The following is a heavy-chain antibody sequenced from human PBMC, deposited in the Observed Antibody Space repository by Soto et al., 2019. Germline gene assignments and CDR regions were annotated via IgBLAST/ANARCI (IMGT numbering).Heavy chain of an antibody. V-gene: IGHV5-51*01. CDR1: GYSFASYW. CDR2: IYPGDFDA. J-gene: IGHJ3*01. Sequence: PGESLKISCKGSGYSFASYWIGWVRQMPGKGLEWMAIIYPGDFDAKYSPSFQGQVTISVDKSINTAYLQWNSLKASDTAVYYCVSPAGATTFDDFDVWGQGTMVTVSS. D-gene: IGHD1-26*01. CDR3: VSPAGATTFDDFDV.